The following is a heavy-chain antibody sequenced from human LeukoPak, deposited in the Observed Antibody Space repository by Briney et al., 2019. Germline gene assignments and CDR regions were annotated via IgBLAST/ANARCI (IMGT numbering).Heavy chain of an antibody. CDR3: AKRGHSYGDFDY. CDR2: MNPNSGNT. V-gene: IGHV1-8*01. Sequence: GASVKVSCKASGYTFTSYDINWVRQATGQGLEWMGWMNPNSGNTGYAQKFQGRVTMTRNTSTSTAYMELSSLRSEDTAVYYCAKRGHSYGDFDYWGQGTLVTVSS. D-gene: IGHD5-18*01. CDR1: GYTFTSYD. J-gene: IGHJ4*02.